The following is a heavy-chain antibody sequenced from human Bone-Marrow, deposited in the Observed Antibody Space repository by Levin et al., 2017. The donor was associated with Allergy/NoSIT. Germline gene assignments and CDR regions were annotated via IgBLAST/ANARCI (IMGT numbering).Heavy chain of an antibody. CDR2: IGTSDTIK. CDR1: GFIFSNYY. J-gene: IGHJ4*02. D-gene: IGHD4-11*01. V-gene: IGHV3-11*01. CDR3: ARGGYSPHH. Sequence: NPGGSLRLSCSASGFIFSNYYMTWMRQAPGKGLEWVSYIGTSDTIKSYADSVKGRFTVSRDNAKNALYLEMNNLRDDDTAVYYCARGGYSPHHWGQGILVTVSS.